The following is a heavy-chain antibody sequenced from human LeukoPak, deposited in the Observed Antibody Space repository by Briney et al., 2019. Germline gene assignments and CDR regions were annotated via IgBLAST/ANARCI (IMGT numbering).Heavy chain of an antibody. D-gene: IGHD6-13*01. CDR1: GVSIGNSHYY. Sequence: SETLSLTCSVSGVSIGNSHYYWGWIRQPAGKGLEWIGRVYFSGSTNYNPSLKGRVTISVDTSKNQFSLKLSSVTAADTAVYYCASTSNWYYFDYWGQGTLVTVSS. CDR3: ASTSNWYYFDY. J-gene: IGHJ4*02. CDR2: VYFSGST. V-gene: IGHV4-61*05.